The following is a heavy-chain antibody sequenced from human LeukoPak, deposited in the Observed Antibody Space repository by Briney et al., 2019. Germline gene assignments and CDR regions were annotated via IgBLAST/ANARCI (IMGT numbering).Heavy chain of an antibody. CDR3: ARGGLRAGTGGFDP. V-gene: IGHV1-8*01. CDR1: GYTFIDYD. CDR2: MNSKSGNT. D-gene: IGHD6-13*01. J-gene: IGHJ5*02. Sequence: ASVKVSCKASGYTFIDYDIDWVRQAIGQGLEWMGWMNSKSGNTGYAQKFQGRVTMTRNISISTAYMELSSLRSEDTAVYYCARGGLRAGTGGFDPWGQGTLVTVSS.